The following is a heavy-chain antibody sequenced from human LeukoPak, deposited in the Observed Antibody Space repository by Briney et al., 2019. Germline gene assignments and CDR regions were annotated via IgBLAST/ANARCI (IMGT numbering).Heavy chain of an antibody. Sequence: ASVKVSCKASGYTFTSYGISWVRQAPGQGLEWMGWISAYNGDTNYAQKLQGRVTMTTDTSTSTAYMELRSLRSDDTAVYYCARFRYSGYYFDYWGQGTLVTVSS. D-gene: IGHD5-12*01. V-gene: IGHV1-18*01. J-gene: IGHJ4*02. CDR3: ARFRYSGYYFDY. CDR2: ISAYNGDT. CDR1: GYTFTSYG.